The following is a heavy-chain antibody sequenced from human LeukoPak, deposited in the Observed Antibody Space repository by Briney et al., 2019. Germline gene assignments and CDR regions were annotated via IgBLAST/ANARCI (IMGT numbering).Heavy chain of an antibody. Sequence: SETLSLTCAVYGGTFSGYYWSWIRQPPGKALEWIGEISHSGSTDYNPSFKSRVTISVDTSKNQFSLKLSAVTAADMAVYYCARGTYGSGSYYYYYGMDVWGQGTTVTVSS. CDR3: ARGTYGSGSYYYYYGMDV. CDR2: ISHSGST. V-gene: IGHV4-34*01. J-gene: IGHJ6*02. CDR1: GGTFSGYY. D-gene: IGHD3-10*01.